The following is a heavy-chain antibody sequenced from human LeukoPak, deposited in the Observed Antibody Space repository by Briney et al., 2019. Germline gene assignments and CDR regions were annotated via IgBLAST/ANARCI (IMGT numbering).Heavy chain of an antibody. Sequence: GGSLRLSCAASGSTFSSYWMSWVRQAPGKGLEWVANIKQDGSEKYYVDSVKGRFTISRDNPKNSLFLQMNSLRVEDTAMYFCASHSVGVLPIATFDYWGQGTLVTVPS. D-gene: IGHD2-2*01. CDR2: IKQDGSEK. V-gene: IGHV3-7*01. CDR1: GSTFSSYW. J-gene: IGHJ4*02. CDR3: ASHSVGVLPIATFDY.